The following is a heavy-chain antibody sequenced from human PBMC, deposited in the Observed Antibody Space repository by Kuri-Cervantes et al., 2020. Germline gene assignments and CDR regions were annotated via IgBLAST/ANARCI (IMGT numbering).Heavy chain of an antibody. Sequence: ASVKVSCKASGYTFTSYGISWVRQAPGQGLEWMGWISAYNGNTNYAQKLQGRVPMTTDTSTSTAYMELRSLRSDDTAVYYCARGGRYCSSTSCYRNWFDPWGQGTLVTVSS. D-gene: IGHD2-2*01. V-gene: IGHV1-18*01. CDR2: ISAYNGNT. CDR1: GYTFTSYG. CDR3: ARGGRYCSSTSCYRNWFDP. J-gene: IGHJ5*02.